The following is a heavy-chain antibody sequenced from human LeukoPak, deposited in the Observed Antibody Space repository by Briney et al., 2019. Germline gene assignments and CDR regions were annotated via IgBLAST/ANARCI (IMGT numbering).Heavy chain of an antibody. CDR1: GFTFSDYY. CDR3: ARAGGIVGATYLSDFDY. J-gene: IGHJ4*02. V-gene: IGHV3-11*04. D-gene: IGHD1-26*01. Sequence: GGSLRLSCAASGFTFSDYYMTWICQAPGKGLEWLSYISSSGSTVYYADSVKGRFTISRDNAKNSVYLQMNSLRAEDTAVYSCARAGGIVGATYLSDFDYWGQGTLVTVSS. CDR2: ISSSGSTV.